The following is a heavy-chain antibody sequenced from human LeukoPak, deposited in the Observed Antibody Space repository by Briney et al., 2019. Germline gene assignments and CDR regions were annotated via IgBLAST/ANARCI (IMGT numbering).Heavy chain of an antibody. D-gene: IGHD3-22*01. Sequence: GGSLRLSCAASGSTFSSYAMSWVRQAPGKGLEWVSALAASGGSTFYVDSVKGRFTVSRDNSKNTLYLQMNSLRAEDTAVYYCAKIQGDYDSGTYSNWFDPWGQGTLVTVSS. V-gene: IGHV3-23*01. CDR2: LAASGGST. J-gene: IGHJ5*02. CDR3: AKIQGDYDSGTYSNWFDP. CDR1: GSTFSSYA.